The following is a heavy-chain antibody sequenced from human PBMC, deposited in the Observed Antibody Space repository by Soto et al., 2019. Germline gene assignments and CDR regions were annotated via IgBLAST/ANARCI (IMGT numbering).Heavy chain of an antibody. CDR3: ARDGVGRTAFWGYLDY. D-gene: IGHD3-3*01. V-gene: IGHV3-33*01. Sequence: GXSLRLSCAASGFTFNGYGIHWVLQAPGKGLEWVKILRYSGSNIEYAASVRGRFTTSRNNSKATLYLQRDSLRAEDTAVYYCARDGVGRTAFWGYLDYWGQGALVTVSS. CDR2: LRYSGSNI. CDR1: GFTFNGYG. J-gene: IGHJ4*02.